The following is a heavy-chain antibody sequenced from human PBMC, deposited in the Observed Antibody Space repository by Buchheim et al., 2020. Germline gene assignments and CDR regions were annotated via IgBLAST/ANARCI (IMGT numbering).Heavy chain of an antibody. Sequence: QVQLVQSGAEVKKPGASVKVSCKASGYTFTSYDINWVRQATGQGLEWMGWMNPNSGNTGYAQKFQGRVTMTRNTSISTAYMELSSLGSEDTAVYYCARGRGGPVVVVISYYYYYMDVWGKGTT. J-gene: IGHJ6*03. CDR2: MNPNSGNT. D-gene: IGHD3-22*01. CDR3: ARGRGGPVVVVISYYYYYMDV. V-gene: IGHV1-8*01. CDR1: GYTFTSYD.